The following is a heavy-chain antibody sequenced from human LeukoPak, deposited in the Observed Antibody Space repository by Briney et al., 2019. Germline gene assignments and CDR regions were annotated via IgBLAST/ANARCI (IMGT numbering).Heavy chain of an antibody. Sequence: PGGSLRLSCAASGFTFDDYAMHWVRQAPGKGLEWVSGISWNSGSIGYADSVKGRFTISRDNAKNSLYLQMNSLRAEDTALYYCAKVRGRKQLVILGAFDIWGQGTMVTVSS. CDR3: AKVRGRKQLVILGAFDI. J-gene: IGHJ3*02. CDR2: ISWNSGSI. D-gene: IGHD6-13*01. CDR1: GFTFDDYA. V-gene: IGHV3-9*01.